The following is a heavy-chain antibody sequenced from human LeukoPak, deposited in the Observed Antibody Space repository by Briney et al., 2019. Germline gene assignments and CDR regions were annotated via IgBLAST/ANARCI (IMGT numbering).Heavy chain of an antibody. CDR2: INAGNGDT. J-gene: IGHJ4*02. CDR1: GYTFISYA. V-gene: IGHV1-3*01. CDR3: AKGEGSGWYSLFDY. Sequence: ASVKVSCKASGYTFISYAMHWVRQAPGQRLEWMGWINAGNGDTKYSQKFQGRVTITRDTSASTAYMELSSLRSEDTAVYYCAKGEGSGWYSLFDYWGQGTLVTVSS. D-gene: IGHD6-19*01.